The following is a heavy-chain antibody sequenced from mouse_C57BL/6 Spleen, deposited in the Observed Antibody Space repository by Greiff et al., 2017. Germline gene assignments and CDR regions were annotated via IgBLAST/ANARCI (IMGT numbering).Heavy chain of an antibody. V-gene: IGHV3-6*01. CDR1: GYSITSGYY. CDR3: AREGDYSLAWFAY. J-gene: IGHJ3*01. CDR2: ISYDGSN. D-gene: IGHD2-12*01. Sequence: VQLQESGPGLVKPSQSLSLTCSVTGYSITSGYYWNWIRQFPGNKLEWMGYISYDGSNNYNPSLKNRISITRDTSKNQFFLKLNSVTTEDTATYYCAREGDYSLAWFAYWGQGTLVTVSA.